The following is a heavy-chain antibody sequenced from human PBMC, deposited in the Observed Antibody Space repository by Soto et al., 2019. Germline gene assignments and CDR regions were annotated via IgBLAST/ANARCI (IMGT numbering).Heavy chain of an antibody. CDR1: GFTFSSYA. CDR3: AKEDIVVVPAAKSGAAYYYGMDV. CDR2: ISGSGGST. J-gene: IGHJ6*02. D-gene: IGHD2-2*01. Sequence: EVQLLESGGGLVQPGGSLRLSCAASGFTFSSYAMSWVRQAPGKGLEWVSAISGSGGSTYYADSVKGRFTISRDNSKNTLYLQMNSLRAEDTAVYCCAKEDIVVVPAAKSGAAYYYGMDVWGQGTTVTVSS. V-gene: IGHV3-23*01.